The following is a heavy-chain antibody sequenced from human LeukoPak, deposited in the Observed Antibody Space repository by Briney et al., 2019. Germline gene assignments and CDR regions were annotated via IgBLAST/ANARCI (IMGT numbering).Heavy chain of an antibody. CDR2: IKEDGSIT. Sequence: AGGPLRLSCVASGFTFSSYWMTWVRQAPGKGLVWVSRIKEDGSITTYADSVKGRFTISRDNAKNTLYLQMNSLSAEDTAVYYCAKSDWFDPWGQGTQVVVSS. CDR3: AKSDWFDP. CDR1: GFTFSSYW. V-gene: IGHV3-74*01. J-gene: IGHJ5*02.